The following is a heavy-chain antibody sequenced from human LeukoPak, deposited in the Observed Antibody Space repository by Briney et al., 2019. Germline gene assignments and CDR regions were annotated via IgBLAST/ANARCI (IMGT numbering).Heavy chain of an antibody. CDR2: ISSSGSTI. CDR3: ARDRSPGY. J-gene: IGHJ4*02. D-gene: IGHD2-8*02. V-gene: IGHV3-48*03. CDR1: GFTFSSYA. Sequence: GGSLRLSCAASGFTFSSYAMSWVRQAPGKGLEWISYISSSGSTIYYADSVKGRFTISRDNAKSSLYLEMNSLRVEDTAVYYCARDRSPGYWGQGTLVTVSS.